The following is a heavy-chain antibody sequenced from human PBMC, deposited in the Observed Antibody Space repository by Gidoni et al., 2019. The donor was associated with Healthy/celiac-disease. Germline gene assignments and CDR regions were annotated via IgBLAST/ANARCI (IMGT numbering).Heavy chain of an antibody. J-gene: IGHJ4*02. CDR1: GGTFSSYA. CDR2: IIPIFGIA. V-gene: IGHV1-69*17. CDR3: ARARHYGSGSYSPIFDY. Sequence: QVQLVQSGAEVKKPGSSVKVSCKASGGTFSSYAISWVRQALGQGLEWMGGIIPIFGIANYAQKFQGRVTITADKSTSTAYMELSSLRSEDTAVYYCARARHYGSGSYSPIFDYWGQGTLVTVSS. D-gene: IGHD3-10*01.